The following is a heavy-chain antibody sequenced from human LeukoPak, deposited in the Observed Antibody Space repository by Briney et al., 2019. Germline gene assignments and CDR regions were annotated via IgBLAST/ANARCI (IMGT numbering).Heavy chain of an antibody. CDR2: ISSSSSYI. CDR3: AKDRWFGEPLGAFDI. D-gene: IGHD3-10*01. Sequence: SGGSLRLSCAASGFTFSSYSMNWVRQAPGKGLEWVSSISSSSSYIYYADSVKGRFTISRDNSKNTLYLQMNSLRAEDTAVYYCAKDRWFGEPLGAFDIWGQGTMVTVSS. J-gene: IGHJ3*02. CDR1: GFTFSSYS. V-gene: IGHV3-21*01.